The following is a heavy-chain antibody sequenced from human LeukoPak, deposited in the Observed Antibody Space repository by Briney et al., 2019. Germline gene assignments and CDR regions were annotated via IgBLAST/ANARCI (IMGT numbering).Heavy chain of an antibody. Sequence: GGSVRLSCAASGFTFSSYWMHWVRQAPGKGLVWVSRINSDGSSTSYADSVKGRFTISRDNAKNTLYLQMNSLRAEDTAVYYCASVAGYYDSSGSADYWGQGTLVTVSS. D-gene: IGHD3-22*01. CDR1: GFTFSSYW. V-gene: IGHV3-74*01. CDR3: ASVAGYYDSSGSADY. CDR2: INSDGSST. J-gene: IGHJ4*02.